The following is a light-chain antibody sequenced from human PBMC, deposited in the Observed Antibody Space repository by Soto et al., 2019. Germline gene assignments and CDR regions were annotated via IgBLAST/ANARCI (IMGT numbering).Light chain of an antibody. CDR1: QSVSSW. Sequence: EIPMTQFHSTLSASVGDRVTITCRASQSVSSWLAWYRQKRGKAPKLLIYDASSLETGVPSRFSGSGSGTDFTFTISSLQPEDFATYYCQQYANLPLIFGQGTRLEIK. CDR2: DAS. CDR3: QQYANLPLI. V-gene: IGKV1-5*01. J-gene: IGKJ5*01.